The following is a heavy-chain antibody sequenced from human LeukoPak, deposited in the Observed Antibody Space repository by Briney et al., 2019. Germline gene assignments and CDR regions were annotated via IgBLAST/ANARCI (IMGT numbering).Heavy chain of an antibody. CDR1: GFTFSSYW. CDR2: INTDGSTT. D-gene: IGHD1-26*01. CDR3: AREGYTSIVGALDAFDI. Sequence: PGGSLRLSCAASGFTFSSYWMHWVRQAPGKGLVWVSRINTDGSTTSYADSVKGRFTISRDNAKNSLYLQMNSLRAEDTAVYYCAREGYTSIVGALDAFDIWGQGTMVTVSS. J-gene: IGHJ3*02. V-gene: IGHV3-74*01.